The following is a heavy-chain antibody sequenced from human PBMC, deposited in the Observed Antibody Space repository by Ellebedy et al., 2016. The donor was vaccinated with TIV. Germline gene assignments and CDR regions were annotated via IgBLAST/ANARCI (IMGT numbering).Heavy chain of an antibody. V-gene: IGHV1-18*04. CDR1: GYALTDNY. Sequence: ASVKVSCKASGYALTDNYVHWVRQAPGQGLEWMGWISIYTGDTDYAQKFQGRVTMTADTSTSTAYMELRSLRSDDTAVYYCARDMVQGMVARYVWFDYWGQGAQVTVSS. CDR2: ISIYTGDT. D-gene: IGHD3-10*01. J-gene: IGHJ4*02. CDR3: ARDMVQGMVARYVWFDY.